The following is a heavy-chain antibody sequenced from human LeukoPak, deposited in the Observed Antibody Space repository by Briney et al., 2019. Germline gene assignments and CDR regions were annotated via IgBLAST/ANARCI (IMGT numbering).Heavy chain of an antibody. V-gene: IGHV4-59*01. J-gene: IGHJ4*02. D-gene: IGHD5-12*01. CDR2: IYYSGST. CDR3: ARRGGGGYGYGFDY. Sequence: PSETLSLTCTVSGGSISGYYWTWIRQPPGKGLEWIGYIYYSGSTNYNPSLKSRVTISVDTSKNQFSLKLSSLTAADTAVYYCARRGGGGYGYGFDYWGQGTLVTVSS. CDR1: GGSISGYY.